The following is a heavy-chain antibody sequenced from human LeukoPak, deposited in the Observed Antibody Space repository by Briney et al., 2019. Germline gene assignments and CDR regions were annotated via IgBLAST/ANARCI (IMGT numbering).Heavy chain of an antibody. CDR2: ISYDGSNK. D-gene: IGHD3-10*01. CDR1: GFTFSSYA. V-gene: IGHV3-30*01. J-gene: IGHJ4*02. CDR3: ARDPGFINAPRYFDY. Sequence: GGSLRLSCAASGFTFSSYAMHWVRQAPGKGLEWVAVISYDGSNKYYADSVKGRFTIPRDNSKNTLYLQMNSLRAEDTAVYYCARDPGFINAPRYFDYWGQGTLVTVSS.